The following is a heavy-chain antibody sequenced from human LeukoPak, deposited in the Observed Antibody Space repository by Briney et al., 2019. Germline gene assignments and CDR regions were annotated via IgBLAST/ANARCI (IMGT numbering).Heavy chain of an antibody. CDR1: GGSISSSSYY. Sequence: SETLSLTCTVSGGSISSSSYYWGWIRQPPGKGLEWIGSIYYSGSTYYNPSLKSRVTISVDTSKNQFSLKLSSVTAADTAVYYCAREGTYGSGSYYINFDYWGQGTLVTVSS. J-gene: IGHJ4*02. CDR2: IYYSGST. CDR3: AREGTYGSGSYYINFDY. D-gene: IGHD3-10*01. V-gene: IGHV4-39*07.